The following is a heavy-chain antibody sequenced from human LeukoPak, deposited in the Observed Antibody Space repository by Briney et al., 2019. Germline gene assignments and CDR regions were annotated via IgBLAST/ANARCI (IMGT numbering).Heavy chain of an antibody. J-gene: IGHJ4*02. D-gene: IGHD6-13*01. CDR1: GYTFTGYY. CDR2: INPNSGGT. Sequence: ASVKVSCKASGYTFTGYYMHRVRQAPGQGLEWMGRINPNSGGTNYAQKFQGRVTMTRDTSISTAYMELSRLRSDDTAVYYCAREQLGYRHWVYWGQGTLVTVSS. V-gene: IGHV1-2*06. CDR3: AREQLGYRHWVY.